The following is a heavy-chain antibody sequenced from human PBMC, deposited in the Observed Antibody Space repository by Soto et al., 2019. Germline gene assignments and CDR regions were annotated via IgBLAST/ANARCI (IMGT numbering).Heavy chain of an antibody. J-gene: IGHJ6*02. D-gene: IGHD3-3*01. Sequence: SVKVSCKASGGTFSSYAISWVRQAPGQGLEWMGGIIPIFGTANYAQKFQGRVTITADESTSTAYMELSSLRSEDTAVYYCARGLRFLGTTPGGMDVWGQGTTVTV. V-gene: IGHV1-69*13. CDR2: IIPIFGTA. CDR1: GGTFSSYA. CDR3: ARGLRFLGTTPGGMDV.